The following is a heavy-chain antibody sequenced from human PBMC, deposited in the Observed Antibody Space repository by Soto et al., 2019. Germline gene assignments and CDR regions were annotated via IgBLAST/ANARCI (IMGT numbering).Heavy chain of an antibody. Sequence: QVQLVQSGAEVKKPGASVKVSCKASGYTFTSYGISWVRQAPGQGLEWMGWISAYNGNTNYAQKLQGRVTMTTDTSTSTAYMELRSLRSDDTAVYYCARYIQLWPRDGYRTGKWYFDLWGRGTLVTVSS. CDR1: GYTFTSYG. J-gene: IGHJ2*01. CDR2: ISAYNGNT. V-gene: IGHV1-18*04. CDR3: ARYIQLWPRDGYRTGKWYFDL. D-gene: IGHD5-18*01.